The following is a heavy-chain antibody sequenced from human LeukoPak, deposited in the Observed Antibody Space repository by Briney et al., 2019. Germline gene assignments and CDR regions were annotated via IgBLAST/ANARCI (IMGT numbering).Heavy chain of an antibody. J-gene: IGHJ4*02. D-gene: IGHD1-26*01. CDR2: ISSSSSYI. CDR3: ARDPNSGATLD. CDR1: GFTFSSYS. Sequence: GGSLRLSCAASGFTFSSYSMNWVRQAPGKGLEWVSSISSSSSYIYYADSVKGRFTISRDNAKNSLYLQMNSLRAEDTAVYYCARDPNSGATLDWGQGTLVTVSS. V-gene: IGHV3-21*01.